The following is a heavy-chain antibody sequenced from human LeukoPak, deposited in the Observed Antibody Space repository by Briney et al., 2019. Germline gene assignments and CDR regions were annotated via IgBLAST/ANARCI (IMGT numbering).Heavy chain of an antibody. CDR1: GYSISSGYY. J-gene: IGHJ3*02. D-gene: IGHD2-21*02. CDR2: IYHSGST. V-gene: IGHV4-38-2*02. Sequence: SETLSLTCTVSGYSISSGYYWGWIRPPPGKGLEWIGSIYHSGSTYYNPSLKSRVTISVDTSKNQFSLKLSSVTAADTAVYYCARGMGDIVVVTQEAFDIWGQGTVVTVSS. CDR3: ARGMGDIVVVTQEAFDI.